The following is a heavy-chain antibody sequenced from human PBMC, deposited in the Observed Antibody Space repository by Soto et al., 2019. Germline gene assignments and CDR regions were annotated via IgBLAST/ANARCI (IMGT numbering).Heavy chain of an antibody. CDR2: IHYSGRT. Sequence: QVQLQESGPGLVKPSQTLSLTCAVSGGSITSGAYYWTWIRQHPGKGLEWIAYIHYSGRTYYNPSLKTRVTISGDTSNDQFARKLSSVTAADTAVYYCALYYFDSSGYSNWFDPWGQGTLVTVSS. CDR1: GGSITSGAYY. D-gene: IGHD3-22*01. CDR3: ALYYFDSSGYSNWFDP. V-gene: IGHV4-31*11. J-gene: IGHJ5*02.